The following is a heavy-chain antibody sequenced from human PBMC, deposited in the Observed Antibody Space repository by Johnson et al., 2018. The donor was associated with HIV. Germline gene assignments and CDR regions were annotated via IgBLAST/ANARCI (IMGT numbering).Heavy chain of an antibody. V-gene: IGHV3-20*04. D-gene: IGHD4-17*01. J-gene: IGHJ3*02. Sequence: VQLVESGGGVVRPGGSLRLSCAASGFTFDDYGMSWVRQAPGKGLEWVSGISGSGGSTYYADSVKGRFTISRDNSKNTLYLQMNSLRVEDTALYYCARPADYGDYSWDAFDIWGQGTMVTVSS. CDR1: GFTFDDYG. CDR3: ARPADYGDYSWDAFDI. CDR2: ISGSGGST.